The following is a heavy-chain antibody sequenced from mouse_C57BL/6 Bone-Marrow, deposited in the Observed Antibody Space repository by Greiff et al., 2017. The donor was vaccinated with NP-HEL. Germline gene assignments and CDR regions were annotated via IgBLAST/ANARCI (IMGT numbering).Heavy chain of an antibody. Sequence: EVKVVESGAELVRPGASVKLSCTASGFHIKDDYMHWVKQRPEQGLAWIGWIDPENGDTESASKFQGKATITADTSSNTAYLQLSSLTSEDTAVYYCTTGGSSPYAMDYWGQGTSVTVSS. CDR1: GFHIKDDY. D-gene: IGHD1-1*01. CDR3: TTGGSSPYAMDY. V-gene: IGHV14-4*01. J-gene: IGHJ4*01. CDR2: IDPENGDT.